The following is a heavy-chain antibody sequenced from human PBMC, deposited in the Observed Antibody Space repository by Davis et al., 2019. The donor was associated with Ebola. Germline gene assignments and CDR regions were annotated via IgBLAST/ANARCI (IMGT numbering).Heavy chain of an antibody. V-gene: IGHV4-34*01. D-gene: IGHD3-9*01. Sequence: ESLKISCAASGFTFSYYAMHWVRQAPGKGLEWIGEINHSGSTNYNPSLKSRVTISVDTSKNQFALKLSSVTAADTAVYYCARWNYHVLWGGWFDPWGQGTLVTVSS. CDR2: INHSGST. CDR3: ARWNYHVLWGGWFDP. J-gene: IGHJ5*02. CDR1: GFTFSYYA.